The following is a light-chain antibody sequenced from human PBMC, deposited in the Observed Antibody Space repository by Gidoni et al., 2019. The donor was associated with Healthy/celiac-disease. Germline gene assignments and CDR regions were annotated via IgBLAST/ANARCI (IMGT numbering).Light chain of an antibody. J-gene: IGKJ3*01. CDR1: QSISSY. V-gene: IGKV1-39*01. Sequence: DIQMTPSPSSLSASVGDRVTITCRASQSISSYLNWYQQKPGKAPKLLIYAASSLQSGVPSRCSGSGSGTDFTLTISSLQPEDFATYYCQQSYSTLLTFGPGTKVDIK. CDR2: AAS. CDR3: QQSYSTLLT.